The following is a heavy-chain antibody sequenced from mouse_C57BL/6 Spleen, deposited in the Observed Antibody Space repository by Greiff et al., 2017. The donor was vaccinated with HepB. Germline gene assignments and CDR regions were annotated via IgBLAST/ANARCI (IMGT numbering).Heavy chain of an antibody. CDR1: GYTFTSYW. J-gene: IGHJ3*01. V-gene: IGHV1-53*01. CDR2: INPSNGGT. Sequence: QVHVKQSGTELVKPGASVKLSCKASGYTFTSYWMHWVKQRPGQGLEWIGNINPSNGGTNYNEKFKSKATLTVDKSSSTAYMQLSSLTSEDSAVYYCARSMETAQAYWGQGTLVTVSA. D-gene: IGHD3-2*02. CDR3: ARSMETAQAY.